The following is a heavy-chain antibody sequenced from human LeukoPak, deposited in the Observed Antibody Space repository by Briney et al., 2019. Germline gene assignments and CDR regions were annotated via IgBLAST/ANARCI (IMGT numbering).Heavy chain of an antibody. CDR3: ARMVATWYYFDY. CDR2: ISAYNGNT. CDR1: GYTFTSYG. Sequence: ASVKVSCKASGYTFTSYGISWVRQAPGQGLEWMGWISAYNGNTNYAQKLQGRVAMTTDTSTSTAYMELRSLRSDDTAVYYCARMVATWYYFDYWGQGTLVTVSS. J-gene: IGHJ4*02. D-gene: IGHD5-12*01. V-gene: IGHV1-18*01.